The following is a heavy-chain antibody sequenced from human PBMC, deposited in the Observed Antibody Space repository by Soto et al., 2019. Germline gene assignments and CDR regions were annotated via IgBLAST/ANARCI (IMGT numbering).Heavy chain of an antibody. J-gene: IGHJ3*01. Sequence: EVQLVESGGGLIQPGGSLRLSCAASGFTFSRSDMNWVRQAPGKGLEWVSLIYSGGSTYYADSVKGRFTISRDNSKNTLYLQMSSLRAEDTAVYYCATRPLLPGAPWGQGTMVTVSS. CDR3: ATRPLLPGAP. D-gene: IGHD3-22*01. V-gene: IGHV3-53*01. CDR1: GFTFSRSD. CDR2: IYSGGST.